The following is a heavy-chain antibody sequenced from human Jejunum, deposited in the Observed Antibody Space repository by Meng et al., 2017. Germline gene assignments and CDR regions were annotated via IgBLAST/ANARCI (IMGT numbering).Heavy chain of an antibody. CDR1: GCTFSNNE. CDR3: SRGWARSGVAASDSTLSEFDY. D-gene: IGHD6-25*01. V-gene: IGHV3-48*03. J-gene: IGHJ4*02. CDR2: ISSRGGTI. Sequence: GGSLRLSCAASGCTFSNNEMSWVRQAPGQGLEWVAYISSRGGTIYYADSVRGRFTISRDDAKNSLYLQMNSLRAEDTALYYCSRGWARSGVAASDSTLSEFDYWGQGALVTVSS.